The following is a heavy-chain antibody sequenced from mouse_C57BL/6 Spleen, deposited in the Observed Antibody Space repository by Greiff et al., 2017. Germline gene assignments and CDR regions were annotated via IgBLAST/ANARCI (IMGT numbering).Heavy chain of an antibody. CDR3: AREEVYYGNYGGAMDY. V-gene: IGHV1-85*01. CDR1: GYTFTSYD. J-gene: IGHJ4*01. D-gene: IGHD2-1*01. CDR2: IYPRDGST. Sequence: QVQLQQSGPELVKPGASVKLSCKASGYTFTSYDINWVKQRPGQGLEWIGWIYPRDGSTKYNEKFKGKATLTVDTSSSTAYMELHSLTSEDSAVYFCAREEVYYGNYGGAMDYWGQGTSVTVSS.